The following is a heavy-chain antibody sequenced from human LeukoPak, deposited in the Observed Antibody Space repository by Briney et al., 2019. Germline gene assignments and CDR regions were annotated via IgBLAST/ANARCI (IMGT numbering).Heavy chain of an antibody. CDR2: INPSSGGT. Sequence: GASVKVSCKASGYTFTGYYMHWVRQAPGQGLEWMGWINPSSGGTNYAQKFQGRVTMTRDTSISTAYMELSGLRFDDTAVYYCARDLEAAAALDYWGQGTLVTVSS. J-gene: IGHJ4*02. CDR3: ARDLEAAAALDY. D-gene: IGHD6-13*01. CDR1: GYTFTGYY. V-gene: IGHV1-2*02.